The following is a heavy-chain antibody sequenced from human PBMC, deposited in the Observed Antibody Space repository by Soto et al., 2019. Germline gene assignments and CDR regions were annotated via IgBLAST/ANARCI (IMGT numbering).Heavy chain of an antibody. D-gene: IGHD2-2*01. CDR3: ARGRRVVVPAAMPFPSSYYMDV. CDR2: MNPNSGNT. J-gene: IGHJ6*03. Sequence: AASVKVSCKASGYTFTSYDINWVRQATGQGLEWMGWMNPNSGNTGYAQKFQGRVTMTRNTSISTAYMELSSLRSEDTAVYYCARGRRVVVPAAMPFPSSYYMDVWGKGTTVTVSS. V-gene: IGHV1-8*01. CDR1: GYTFTSYD.